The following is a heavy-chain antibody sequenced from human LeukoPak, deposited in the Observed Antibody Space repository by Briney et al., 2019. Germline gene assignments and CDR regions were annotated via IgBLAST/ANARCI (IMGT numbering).Heavy chain of an antibody. CDR2: ISSSSSYI. CDR3: AKDQLYSSGPPDY. J-gene: IGHJ4*02. V-gene: IGHV3-21*04. D-gene: IGHD6-19*01. Sequence: GGSLRLSCAASGFTVSSNYMNWVRQAPGKGLEWVSPISSSSSYIYYAGSVKGRFTISRDNAKNSLYLQMNSLRVEDTAVYYCAKDQLYSSGPPDYWGQGTLVTVSS. CDR1: GFTVSSNY.